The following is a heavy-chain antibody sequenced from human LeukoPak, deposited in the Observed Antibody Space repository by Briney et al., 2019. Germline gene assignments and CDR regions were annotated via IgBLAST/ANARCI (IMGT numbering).Heavy chain of an antibody. CDR2: ISAYNGNT. Sequence: AASVNVSCKASRYTFTSYGISWVRQAPGQGREGMGWISAYNGNTNYAQRLQGRVTITTDTSTSTAYMELRSLRSNDTAVYYCAVQSGSYSRVDYWGQGTLVTVSS. V-gene: IGHV1-18*01. CDR3: AVQSGSYSRVDY. CDR1: RYTFTSYG. D-gene: IGHD1-26*01. J-gene: IGHJ4*02.